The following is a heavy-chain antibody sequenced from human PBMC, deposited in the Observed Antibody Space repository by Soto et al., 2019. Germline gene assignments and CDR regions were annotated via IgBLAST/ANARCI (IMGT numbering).Heavy chain of an antibody. CDR3: ARLPYYDILTGYYDYSYGMDV. D-gene: IGHD3-9*01. Sequence: TLSLTCTVSGGSISSGGYYWNWIRQHPGKGLEWIGYIYYSGSTYYNPSLKSRVTISVDTSKNQFSLKLNSVTAADTAVYYCARLPYYDILTGYYDYSYGMDVWGQGTTVTVSS. J-gene: IGHJ6*02. V-gene: IGHV4-31*03. CDR1: GGSISSGGYY. CDR2: IYYSGST.